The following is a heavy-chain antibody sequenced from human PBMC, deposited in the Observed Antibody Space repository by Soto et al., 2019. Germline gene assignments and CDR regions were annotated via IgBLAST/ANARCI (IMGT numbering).Heavy chain of an antibody. CDR3: ARHLDSTSFVDY. Sequence: EVQLVESGGGLVQAGGSLRLSCAASGFTFSSYWMSWVRQAPGKGLEWVANIDQGGSEKYFLDSVRGRFTISRDNAKNSLYLQMSSLRVEDTAVYSCARHLDSTSFVDYWGQGTPVTVSS. J-gene: IGHJ4*02. CDR1: GFTFSSYW. CDR2: IDQGGSEK. D-gene: IGHD2-2*01. V-gene: IGHV3-7*01.